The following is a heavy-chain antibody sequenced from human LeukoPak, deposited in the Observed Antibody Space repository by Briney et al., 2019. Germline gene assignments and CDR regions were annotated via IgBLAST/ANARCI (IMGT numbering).Heavy chain of an antibody. V-gene: IGHV1-18*01. D-gene: IGHD4-11*01. CDR1: GYTFTSYG. J-gene: IGHJ6*03. CDR3: ARGDYMVYYYYMDV. Sequence: ASVKVSCKASGYTFTSYGISWVRQAPGQGLEWMGWISAYNGNTNYAQKLQSRVTMTTDTSTSTAYMELRSLRSDDTAVYYCARGDYMVYYYYMDVWGKGTTVTVSS. CDR2: ISAYNGNT.